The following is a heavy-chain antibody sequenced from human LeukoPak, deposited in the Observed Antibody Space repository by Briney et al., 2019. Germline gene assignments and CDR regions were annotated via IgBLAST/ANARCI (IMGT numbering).Heavy chain of an antibody. Sequence: TSVKVSCKASGFTFTSSAMQWVRQARGQRLEWIGWIVVGSGNTNYAQKFQERVTITRDMSTSTAYMELSSLRSEDTAVYYCAADSVYDFWSGYSPRYGMDVWGQGTLVTVSS. CDR1: GFTFTSSA. V-gene: IGHV1-58*02. CDR3: AADSVYDFWSGYSPRYGMDV. D-gene: IGHD3-3*01. CDR2: IVVGSGNT. J-gene: IGHJ6*02.